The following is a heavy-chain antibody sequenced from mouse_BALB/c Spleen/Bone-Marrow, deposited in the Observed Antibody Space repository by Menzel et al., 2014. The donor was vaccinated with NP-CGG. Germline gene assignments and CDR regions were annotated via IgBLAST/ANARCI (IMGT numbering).Heavy chain of an antibody. D-gene: IGHD2-2*01. Sequence: VQLKQSGPELVKPGASVKMSCKASGYTFTSYVMHWVKQKPGQGLEWIGNINPYNDNTKYNEKFKGKATLTSDKSSSTAYMELSSLTSEDSAVYDCARSFYGYDWYFDVWGAATTVTVST. J-gene: IGHJ1*01. CDR3: ARSFYGYDWYFDV. V-gene: IGHV1-14*01. CDR1: GYTFTSYV. CDR2: INPYNDNT.